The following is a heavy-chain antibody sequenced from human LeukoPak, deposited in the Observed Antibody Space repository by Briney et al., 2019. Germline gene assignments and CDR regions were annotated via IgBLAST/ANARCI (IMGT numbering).Heavy chain of an antibody. D-gene: IGHD6-13*01. J-gene: IGHJ5*02. CDR2: IYYSGST. CDR3: ARRIAAAGTAGWFDP. V-gene: IGHV4-59*11. CDR1: GGSISSHY. Sequence: SGTLSLTCTVSGGSISSHYWSWIRQPPGKGLEWIGYIYYSGSTNYNPSLKSRVTISVDTSKNQFSLKLSSVTAADTAVYYCARRIAAAGTAGWFDPWGQGTLVTVSS.